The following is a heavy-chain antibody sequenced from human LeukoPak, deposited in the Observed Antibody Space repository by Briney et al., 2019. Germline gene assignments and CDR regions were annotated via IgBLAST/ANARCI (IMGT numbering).Heavy chain of an antibody. CDR2: IYYSGST. V-gene: IGHV4-59*01. D-gene: IGHD5-24*01. CDR1: GGSISSYY. J-gene: IGHJ4*02. CDR3: ARSRDAYTRDFDY. Sequence: SETLSLTCTVSGGSISSYYWNWIRQPPGKELEWTGYIYYSGSTNYNPSLKSRVTISVDTSKKQFSLKVSSVTAADTAVYYCARSRDAYTRDFDYWGQGTLVIVSS.